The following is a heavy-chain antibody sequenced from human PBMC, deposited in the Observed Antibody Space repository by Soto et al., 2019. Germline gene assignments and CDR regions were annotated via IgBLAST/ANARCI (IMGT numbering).Heavy chain of an antibody. CDR3: ATRGYCSGGSCSDH. D-gene: IGHD2-15*01. CDR1: GGPFSGYY. CDR2: ISHSGST. V-gene: IGHV4-34*01. J-gene: IGHJ4*02. Sequence: SETLSLTCAVYGGPFSGYYWSWIRQPPGKGLEWIGEISHSGSTNYNPSLKSRVTISGDTSKGQSSLKLTSVTAADTAVYYCATRGYCSGGSCSDHWGQGTLVTVSS.